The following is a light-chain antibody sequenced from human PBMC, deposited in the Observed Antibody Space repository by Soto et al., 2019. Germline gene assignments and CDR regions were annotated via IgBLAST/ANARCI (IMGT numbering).Light chain of an antibody. V-gene: IGKV2-30*02. CDR3: LQGTHWPWT. CDR1: QSLIHSDGDTY. J-gene: IGKJ1*01. CDR2: KVS. Sequence: DVVMTQSPLSLPVTLGQPASISCRSSQSLIHSDGDTYLNWFQQRPGQSPRRLIYKVSDRDSWVPDRFIGSGSGTDCPLKISRVEGEDVGVYCCLQGTHWPWTVGQWTEVEIK.